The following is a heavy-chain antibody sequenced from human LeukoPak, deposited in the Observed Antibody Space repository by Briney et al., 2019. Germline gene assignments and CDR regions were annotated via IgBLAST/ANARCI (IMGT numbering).Heavy chain of an antibody. CDR2: IDYGGRA. CDR3: ATYAAGQGGRGY. V-gene: IGHV4-59*08. Sequence: SETLSLTCTVSGGSSSGYHWNWIRQPPGKGLEWIGEIDYGGRAHYSPSLKSRLTVSLETSKNHFSLNMRSVTAADTAVYYCATYAAGQGGRGYWGQGTLVTVSS. J-gene: IGHJ4*02. D-gene: IGHD2-2*01. CDR1: GGSSSGYH.